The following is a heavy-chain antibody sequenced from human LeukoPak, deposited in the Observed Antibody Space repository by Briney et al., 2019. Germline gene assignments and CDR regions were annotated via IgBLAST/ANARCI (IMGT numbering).Heavy chain of an antibody. CDR2: ISAYNGNT. J-gene: IGHJ4*02. D-gene: IGHD6-13*01. V-gene: IGHV1-18*01. Sequence: PGASVKVSCKASGYTFTNFDINWVRQAPGQGLEWMGWISAYNGNTNYAQKLQGRVTMTTDTSTSTAYMELRSLRSDDTAVYYCARDVYSIAAAGTFDYWGQGTLVTVSS. CDR3: ARDVYSIAAAGTFDY. CDR1: GYTFTNFD.